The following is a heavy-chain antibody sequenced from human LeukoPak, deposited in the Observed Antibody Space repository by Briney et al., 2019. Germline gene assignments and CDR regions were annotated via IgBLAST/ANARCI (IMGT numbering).Heavy chain of an antibody. Sequence: SETLSLACAVYGGSFSGYYWSWIRQPPGKGLEWIGEINHSGSIHYNPSLKSRVTISVDTSKNRFSLKLSSVTAADTAVYYCASRDSTPGGYGMDVWGQGTTVTVSS. CDR1: GGSFSGYY. J-gene: IGHJ6*02. CDR2: INHSGSI. CDR3: ASRDSTPGGYGMDV. D-gene: IGHD2-15*01. V-gene: IGHV4-34*01.